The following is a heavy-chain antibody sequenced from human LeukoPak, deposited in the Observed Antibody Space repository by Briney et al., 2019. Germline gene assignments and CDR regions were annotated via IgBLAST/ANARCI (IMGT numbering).Heavy chain of an antibody. V-gene: IGHV3-21*01. J-gene: IGHJ4*02. CDR2: ISSSSSYI. Sequence: PGGSLRLSCAASGFTFSSYSMNWVRQAPGKGLEWVSSISSSSSYIYYADSVKGRFTISRDNAKNSLYLQMNSLRAEDTAVYYCAREGLLGIAVALSWGQGTLVTVSS. CDR1: GFTFSSYS. D-gene: IGHD6-19*01. CDR3: AREGLLGIAVALS.